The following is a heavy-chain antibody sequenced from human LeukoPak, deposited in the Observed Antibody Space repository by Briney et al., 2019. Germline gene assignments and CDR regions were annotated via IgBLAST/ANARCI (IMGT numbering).Heavy chain of an antibody. D-gene: IGHD6-13*01. Sequence: SGTLSLTCAVSGDSVSSDKWWGWVRPSPGKGLEWIGEIFPTGSTFYNPSLRSRVTISIEKSENHFSLNLRSVTAADTAMYYCTKNGYYSMDVWGKGTTVTVSS. CDR2: IFPTGST. CDR3: TKNGYYSMDV. V-gene: IGHV4-4*02. J-gene: IGHJ6*03. CDR1: GDSVSSDKW.